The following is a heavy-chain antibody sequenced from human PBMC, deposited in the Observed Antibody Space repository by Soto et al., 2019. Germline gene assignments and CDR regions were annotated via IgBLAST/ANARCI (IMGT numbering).Heavy chain of an antibody. Sequence: QVHLVESGGGVVQPGRSLRLSCAASGFTFRRHAVHWVRQAPGKGLEWVAVVSSDGSAKYYLDSVKGRFTSSRDNSKNTAFLQLISLSSEDTAVYYCARSRSGAVADSFDSWGQGTLVTVST. J-gene: IGHJ4*02. V-gene: IGHV3-30*04. CDR3: ARSRSGAVADSFDS. D-gene: IGHD3-10*01. CDR1: GFTFRRHA. CDR2: VSSDGSAK.